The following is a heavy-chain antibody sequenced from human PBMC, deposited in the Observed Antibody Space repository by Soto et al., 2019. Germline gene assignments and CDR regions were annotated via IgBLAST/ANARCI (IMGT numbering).Heavy chain of an antibody. Sequence: SETLSLTCTVSGGSIISSSYYWGWIRQPPGKGLEWIGNIYNSRTTYYNPSLKSRVTVSADTSKNQFSLKLSSVTAADTAVYYCASPVDYGGNSGHAFDIWGQGTTVTVSS. V-gene: IGHV4-39*01. J-gene: IGHJ3*02. CDR3: ASPVDYGGNSGHAFDI. CDR1: GGSIISSSYY. D-gene: IGHD4-17*01. CDR2: IYNSRTT.